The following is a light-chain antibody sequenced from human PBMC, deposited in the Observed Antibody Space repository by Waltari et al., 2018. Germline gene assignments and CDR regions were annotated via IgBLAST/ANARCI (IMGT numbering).Light chain of an antibody. Sequence: SYVLTQPPSVSVAPGKTATITCGAAGIRGKSVHRYQQKPGRAPVLVLYDDVGRPSGIPERFSGSNSGNTATLTVTRVEAGDEADYYCQVWDSSSDSVVFGGGTKLTVL. J-gene: IGLJ2*01. V-gene: IGLV3-21*01. CDR1: GIRGKS. CDR3: QVWDSSSDSVV. CDR2: DDV.